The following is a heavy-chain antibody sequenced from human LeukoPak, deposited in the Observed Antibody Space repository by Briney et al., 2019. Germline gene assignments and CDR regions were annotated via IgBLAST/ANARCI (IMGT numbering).Heavy chain of an antibody. D-gene: IGHD5/OR15-5a*01. CDR3: AREVYGRFDY. J-gene: IGHJ4*02. Sequence: GGSLRLSCAASGFTVSGNDMSWVRQAPGKGLEWVSVIYSGGSTYYADSVKGRFTIPRDNSKNTLYLQMNSLRAEDTAVYYCAREVYGRFDYWGQGTLVTVSS. V-gene: IGHV3-53*01. CDR1: GFTVSGND. CDR2: IYSGGST.